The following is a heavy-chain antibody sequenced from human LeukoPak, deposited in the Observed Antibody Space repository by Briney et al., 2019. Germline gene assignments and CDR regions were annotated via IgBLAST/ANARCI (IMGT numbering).Heavy chain of an antibody. CDR2: ISYDGSNK. D-gene: IGHD1-14*01. CDR1: GFTFGSYA. Sequence: GGSLRLSCAASGFTFGSYAMHWVRQAPGKGLEWVAVISYDGSNKYYADSVKGRFTISRDNSKNTLYLQMNSLRAEDTAVYYCARDRNRIGYYYGMDVWGQGTTVTVSS. V-gene: IGHV3-30-3*01. CDR3: ARDRNRIGYYYGMDV. J-gene: IGHJ6*02.